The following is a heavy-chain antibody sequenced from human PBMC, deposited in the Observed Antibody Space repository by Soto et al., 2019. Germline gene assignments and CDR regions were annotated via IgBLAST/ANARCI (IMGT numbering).Heavy chain of an antibody. J-gene: IGHJ3*01. D-gene: IGHD3-22*01. CDR1: GASISSYNY. CDR3: ARPYYSDTSGYYGAWAFDL. CDR2: IIYSGDI. Sequence: PSETLSLTCNVPGASISSYNYWGWFRQPPGKGLEWIGSIIYSGDIMYNPSLQSRLTLFVGTSKNQFSLKLSSVTAADTAVYYCARPYYSDTSGYYGAWAFDLWGQGTMVT. V-gene: IGHV4-39*01.